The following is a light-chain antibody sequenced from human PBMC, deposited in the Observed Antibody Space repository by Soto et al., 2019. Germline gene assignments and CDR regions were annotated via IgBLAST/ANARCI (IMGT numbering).Light chain of an antibody. J-gene: IGKJ2*01. CDR3: QQYSSYPYT. Sequence: DIQMTQSPSSLSASVGDRVTITCRASQGISSFLAWFQQKPGKAPKSLIYLASTLQSGVPSTFRGSGSGTHFTLTISSLQPEDFGTYYCQQYSSYPYTFGHGTKLEI. CDR1: QGISSF. CDR2: LAS. V-gene: IGKV1-16*01.